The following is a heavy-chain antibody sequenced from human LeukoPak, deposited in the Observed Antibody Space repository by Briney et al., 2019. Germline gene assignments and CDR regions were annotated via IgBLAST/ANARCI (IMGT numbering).Heavy chain of an antibody. J-gene: IGHJ5*02. V-gene: IGHV4-34*01. CDR1: GGSFSGYY. Sequence: SETLSLTCAVYGGSFSGYYWSWIRQPPGKGLEWIGEINHSGSTNYNPSLKSRVTISVDTSKNQFSLKLSSVTAADTAVYYCARDGNDWYNWFDPWGQGTLVTVSS. D-gene: IGHD3-9*01. CDR2: INHSGST. CDR3: ARDGNDWYNWFDP.